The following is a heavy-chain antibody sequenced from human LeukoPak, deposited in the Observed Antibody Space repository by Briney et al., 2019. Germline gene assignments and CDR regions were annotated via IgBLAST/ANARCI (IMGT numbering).Heavy chain of an antibody. CDR3: TRENTSGYGPGAFDI. Sequence: GGSLRLSCAASGFTFSSYEMSWVRQAPGKGLEWIAYISSSGTSKNYADSVKGRFTISRDNAKNSLYLQMSSLRAEDTAVYLCTRENTSGYGPGAFDIWGQGTMVTVSS. CDR1: GFTFSSYE. D-gene: IGHD3-22*01. J-gene: IGHJ3*02. CDR2: ISSSGTSK. V-gene: IGHV3-48*03.